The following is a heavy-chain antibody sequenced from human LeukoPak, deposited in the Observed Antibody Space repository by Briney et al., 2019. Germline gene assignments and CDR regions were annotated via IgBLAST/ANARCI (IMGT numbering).Heavy chain of an antibody. V-gene: IGHV4-59*08. J-gene: IGHJ4*02. D-gene: IGHD6-13*01. Sequence: PSETLSLTCTVSGGSISSYYWSWIRQPPGKGLEWIGYIYYCGSTNYNPSLKSRVTISVDTSKNQFSLKLTSVTAADTAVYYCARQYRLAAAGREYYFDYWGQGTLVTVSS. CDR2: IYYCGST. CDR3: ARQYRLAAAGREYYFDY. CDR1: GGSISSYY.